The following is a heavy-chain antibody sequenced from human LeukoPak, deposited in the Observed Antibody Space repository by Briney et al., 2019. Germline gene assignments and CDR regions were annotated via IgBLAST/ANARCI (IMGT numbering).Heavy chain of an antibody. D-gene: IGHD5-18*01. CDR2: TTSDESNK. CDR3: ARESGALRGYSFGL. Sequence: GGSLRLSCAASGFSFSSYAMHWVRQAAGKGLEWVAITTSDESNKHYADSVKGRFTISRDNSKNTLYLQMNSLRAEDTAVYYCARESGALRGYSFGLWGQGTPVTVSS. V-gene: IGHV3-30-3*01. J-gene: IGHJ4*02. CDR1: GFSFSSYA.